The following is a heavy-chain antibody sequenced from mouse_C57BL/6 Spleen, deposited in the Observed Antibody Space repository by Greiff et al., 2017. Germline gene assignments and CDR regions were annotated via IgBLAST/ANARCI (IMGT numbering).Heavy chain of an antibody. J-gene: IGHJ2*01. CDR3: ARSRDGYGFAY. CDR1: GYTFTNYW. D-gene: IGHD2-3*01. Sequence: QVQLQQSGAELVRPGTSVKMSCKASGYTFTNYWIGWAKQRPGHGLEWIGDIYPGGGYTNYNEKFKGKATLTADKSSSTAYMQFRSLTSADSAIYFCARSRDGYGFAYWGQGTTLTVSS. CDR2: IYPGGGYT. V-gene: IGHV1-63*01.